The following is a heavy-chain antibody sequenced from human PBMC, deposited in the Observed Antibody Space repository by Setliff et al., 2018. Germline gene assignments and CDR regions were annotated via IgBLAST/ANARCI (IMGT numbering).Heavy chain of an antibody. Sequence: PGASLTFSSNGSGYSFSNFWIGWVREMPGKGLEWMGIIYPGESHTRYSPSFQGKFTMSADTSITTAYLQCSDLKASDTAIYYCARSLVGATYSVYFDYWGQGALVTVSS. CDR1: GYSFSNFW. V-gene: IGHV5-51*01. D-gene: IGHD1-26*01. CDR3: ARSLVGATYSVYFDY. J-gene: IGHJ4*02. CDR2: IYPGESHT.